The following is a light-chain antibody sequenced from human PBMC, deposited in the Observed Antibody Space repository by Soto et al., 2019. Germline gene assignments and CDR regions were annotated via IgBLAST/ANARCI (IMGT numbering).Light chain of an antibody. Sequence: DIQMTQSPSSLSASIGDRVTLTCRASQRIGTNLNWDQQRPGKAPKRLIYAVSSLQSGVSSRFSGSGSGTDFTLSINSLQREDFATYYCQQTYSAPPLFGQGTKVEIK. CDR2: AVS. J-gene: IGKJ1*01. V-gene: IGKV1-39*01. CDR1: QRIGTN. CDR3: QQTYSAPPL.